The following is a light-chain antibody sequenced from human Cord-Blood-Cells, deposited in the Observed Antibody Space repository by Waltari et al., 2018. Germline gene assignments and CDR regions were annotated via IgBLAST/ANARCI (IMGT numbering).Light chain of an antibody. J-gene: IGLJ2*01. CDR3: SSYTSSSTVV. CDR1: SSDVGGYNY. Sequence: QSALTQPASVSGSPGQSITISCPGTSSDVGGYNYVSWYQQHPGKAPKLMSYDVSNRPSGVSNRFAGSKSGNTGALTISGLQAEDEADYYCSSYTSSSTVVCGGGTKLTVL. CDR2: DVS. V-gene: IGLV2-14*01.